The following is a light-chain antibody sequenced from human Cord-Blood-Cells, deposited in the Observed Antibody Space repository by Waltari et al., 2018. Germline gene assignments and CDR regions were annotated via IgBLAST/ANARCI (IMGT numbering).Light chain of an antibody. CDR2: GNA. J-gene: IGLJ3*02. CDR1: SSNIGAGYD. Sequence: QSVLTQPPSVSGAPGQRVTISCTGSSSNIGAGYDVHWYKQLPGTAPKLLIYGNANRRSRAPDACPGSKSGNTASQDNTRVQAENKDDCTRLPSHRTLGGWVFGAGTKRTVL. V-gene: IGLV1-40*01. CDR3: LPSHRTLGGWV.